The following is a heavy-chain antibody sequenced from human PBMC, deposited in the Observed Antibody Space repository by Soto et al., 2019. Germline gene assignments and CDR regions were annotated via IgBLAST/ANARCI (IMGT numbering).Heavy chain of an antibody. CDR1: GFTFSSHW. V-gene: IGHV3-74*01. D-gene: IGHD7-27*01. CDR2: INRDGSFT. Sequence: EVQLVESGGGLVQPGGSLRLSCAVSGFTFSSHWMHWVRQAPGKGLVWVSRINRDGSFTSHADSVKGRFTISRDNAKNTLYLQMNSLRAEDTAVYYCARQTPTGEEVYWGQGTLVTVSS. J-gene: IGHJ4*02. CDR3: ARQTPTGEEVY.